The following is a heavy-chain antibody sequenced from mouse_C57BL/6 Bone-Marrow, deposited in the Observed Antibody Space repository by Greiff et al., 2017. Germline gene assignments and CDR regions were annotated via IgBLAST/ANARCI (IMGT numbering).Heavy chain of an antibody. V-gene: IGHV5-4*01. D-gene: IGHD1-1*01. Sequence: EVMLVESGGGLVKPGGSLKLSCAASGFTFSSYAMSWVRQTPEKRLEWVATISDGGSYTYYPDNVKGRFTISRDHAKNNLYLQMSHLKSEDTAMYYCAREDYGGSFPFAYWGQGTLVTVSA. J-gene: IGHJ3*01. CDR1: GFTFSSYA. CDR2: ISDGGSYT. CDR3: AREDYGGSFPFAY.